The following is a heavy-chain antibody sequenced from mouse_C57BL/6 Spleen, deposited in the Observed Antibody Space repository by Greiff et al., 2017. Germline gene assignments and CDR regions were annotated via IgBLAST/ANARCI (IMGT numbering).Heavy chain of an antibody. CDR3: ARRGYYGSFDY. CDR2: IDPSGSKT. Sequence: QVQLLQPGPGLVRPAPSVYLSCTASGFTFTSYWMHWVKQSPIQGLEWIGNIDPSGSKTYYHQKFKDKATLTVDKSSSTAYMQLSSLTSEDSAVYYCARRGYYGSFDYWGQGTTLTVSS. CDR1: GFTFTSYW. D-gene: IGHD1-1*01. V-gene: IGHV1-52*01. J-gene: IGHJ2*01.